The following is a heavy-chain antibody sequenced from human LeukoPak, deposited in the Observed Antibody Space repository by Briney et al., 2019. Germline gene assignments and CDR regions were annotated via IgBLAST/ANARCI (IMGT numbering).Heavy chain of an antibody. CDR1: GFTFSSCN. D-gene: IGHD1-1*01. CDR2: ISSSGSYI. Sequence: PGGSLRLSCVASGFTFSSCNMNWVRQAPGKGLEWVSSISSSGSYIYYADSVKGRFTISRDNAKNSLYLQMNSLRAEDTAVYYCATEWKCAYWGQGSLVSVSS. J-gene: IGHJ4*02. CDR3: ATEWKCAY. V-gene: IGHV3-21*01.